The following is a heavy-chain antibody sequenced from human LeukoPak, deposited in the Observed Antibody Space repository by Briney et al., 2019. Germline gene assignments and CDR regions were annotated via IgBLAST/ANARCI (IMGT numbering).Heavy chain of an antibody. Sequence: ASVKVSCKASGGTFSSYAISWVRQAPGQGLEWMGGIIPIFGTANYAQKFQGRVTITADESTSTAYMELSSLRSEDTAVYYCARSRVATISGETDFDYWGQETLVTVSS. CDR3: ARSRVATISGETDFDY. J-gene: IGHJ4*02. V-gene: IGHV1-69*13. CDR2: IIPIFGTA. D-gene: IGHD5-12*01. CDR1: GGTFSSYA.